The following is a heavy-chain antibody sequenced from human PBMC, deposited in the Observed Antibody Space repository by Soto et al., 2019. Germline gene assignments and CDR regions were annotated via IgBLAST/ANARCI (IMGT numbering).Heavy chain of an antibody. CDR2: IIPIFGTA. CDR1: GGTFSSYA. V-gene: IGHV1-69*13. Sequence: SVKVSCKASGGTFSSYAISWVRQAPGQGLEWMGGIIPIFGTANYAQKFQGRVTITADESTSTAYMELSSLRSEDTAVYYCARDLSGYDHAFDIWGQGTMVTVSS. J-gene: IGHJ3*02. CDR3: ARDLSGYDHAFDI. D-gene: IGHD5-12*01.